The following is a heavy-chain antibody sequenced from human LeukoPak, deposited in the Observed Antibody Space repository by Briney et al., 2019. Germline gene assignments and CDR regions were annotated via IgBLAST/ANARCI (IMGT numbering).Heavy chain of an antibody. D-gene: IGHD3-3*01. CDR2: INPNSGGT. Sequence: ASVKASCKASGYTFTGYYMHWVRQAPGQGLEWMGWINPNSGGTNYAQKFQGRVTMTRDTSISTAYMELSRLRSDDTAVYYCARAGDFWSGYQLYYYYGMDVWGQGTTVTVSS. CDR3: ARAGDFWSGYQLYYYYGMDV. CDR1: GYTFTGYY. V-gene: IGHV1-2*02. J-gene: IGHJ6*02.